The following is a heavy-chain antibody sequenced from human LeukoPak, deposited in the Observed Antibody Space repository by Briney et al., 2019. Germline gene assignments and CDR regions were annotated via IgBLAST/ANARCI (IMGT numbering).Heavy chain of an antibody. V-gene: IGHV3-21*01. CDR2: ISSSSSYI. J-gene: IGHJ6*03. CDR1: GFTFSSYS. CDR3: GRTGTTSYYMDV. D-gene: IGHD1-7*01. Sequence: GGSLRLSCAASGFTFSSYSMNWVRQAPGKGLEWVSSISSSSSYIHYADSVKGRFTISRDNAKNSLYLQMNSLRAEDTAVYYCGRTGTTSYYMDVWGKGTTVTVSS.